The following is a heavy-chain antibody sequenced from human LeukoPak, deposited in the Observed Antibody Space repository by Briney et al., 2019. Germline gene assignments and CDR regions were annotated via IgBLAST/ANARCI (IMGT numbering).Heavy chain of an antibody. CDR1: GYSFTSFG. J-gene: IGHJ1*01. D-gene: IGHD2-15*01. Sequence: ASVKVSCKAAGYSFTSFGFGWVRQAPRQGLEWMGGISVCNGNTNYAQKVQVRGSMTTATSTSTAYMELRSLRSDDPAVYYCARDSADCSGGSCYSAEYFQHWGQGTLVTVS. CDR3: ARDSADCSGGSCYSAEYFQH. V-gene: IGHV1-18*01. CDR2: ISVCNGNT.